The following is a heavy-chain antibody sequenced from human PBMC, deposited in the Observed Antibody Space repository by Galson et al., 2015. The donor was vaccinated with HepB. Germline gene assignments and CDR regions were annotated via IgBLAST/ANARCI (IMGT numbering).Heavy chain of an antibody. J-gene: IGHJ4*02. V-gene: IGHV4-34*01. CDR1: GGSFSGYY. D-gene: IGHD2-8*01. CDR3: ARGLPYCTNGVCYISFGSEKRNSVFDY. Sequence: ETLSLTCAVYGGSFSGYYWSWIRQPPGKGLEWIGEINHSGSTNYNPSLKSRVTISVDTSKNQFSLKLSSVTAADTAVYYCARGLPYCTNGVCYISFGSEKRNSVFDYWGQGTLVTVSS. CDR2: INHSGST.